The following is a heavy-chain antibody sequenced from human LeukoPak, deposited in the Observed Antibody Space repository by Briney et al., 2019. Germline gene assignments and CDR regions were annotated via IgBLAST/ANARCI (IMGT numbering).Heavy chain of an antibody. CDR3: AKSPTLWFGELLGYYYGMDV. V-gene: IGHV3-23*01. Sequence: PGGSLRLSCAASGFTFSSYAMSWVRQAPGKGLEWVSAISGSGGSTYYADSVKGRFTISRDNSKNTLYLQMNSLRAEDTGVYYCAKSPTLWFGELLGYYYGMDVWGQGTTVTVSS. CDR2: ISGSGGST. CDR1: GFTFSSYA. D-gene: IGHD3-10*01. J-gene: IGHJ6*02.